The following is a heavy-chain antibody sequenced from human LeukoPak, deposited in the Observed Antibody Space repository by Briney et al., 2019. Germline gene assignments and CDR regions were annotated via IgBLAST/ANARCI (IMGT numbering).Heavy chain of an antibody. V-gene: IGHV3-7*01. Sequence: PSETLSLTCAVSGGSFSSSNRWSWVRQPPGKGLEWVANIKQDGSEKYYVDSAKGRFTISRDNAKNSLYLQMNSLRAEDTAVYYCARDGWELLTDYYYGMDVWGQGTTVTVSS. CDR2: IKQDGSEK. D-gene: IGHD1-26*01. CDR3: ARDGWELLTDYYYGMDV. CDR1: GGSFSSSNR. J-gene: IGHJ6*02.